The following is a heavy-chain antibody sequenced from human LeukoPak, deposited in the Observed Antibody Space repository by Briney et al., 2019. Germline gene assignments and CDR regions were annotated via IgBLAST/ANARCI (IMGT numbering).Heavy chain of an antibody. D-gene: IGHD6-19*01. CDR1: GGSISSGGYS. V-gene: IGHV4-30-2*01. J-gene: IGHJ5*02. CDR3: ARRPGGWSFSWFDP. Sequence: SETLSLTCAVSGGSISSGGYSWSWIRQPPGKGLEWIGYIYHSGSTYYNPSLKSRVTISVDRSKNQFSLKLSSVTAADTAVYYCARRPGGWSFSWFDPWGQGTLVTVSS. CDR2: IYHSGST.